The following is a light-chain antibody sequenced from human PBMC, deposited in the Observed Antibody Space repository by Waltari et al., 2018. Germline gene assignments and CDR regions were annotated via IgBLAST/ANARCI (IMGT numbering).Light chain of an antibody. CDR3: TSFTSTTSYVV. Sequence: QSALTQPASVSGSPGQSIPIPCTGTNSDIGGYNFVSWYQQHPGKAPRLMIYAVNKRPSGVSNRFSGSKSGNTASLTISGLQADDEADYYCTSFTSTTSYVVFGGGTNLTV. V-gene: IGLV2-14*03. J-gene: IGLJ2*01. CDR1: NSDIGGYNF. CDR2: AVN.